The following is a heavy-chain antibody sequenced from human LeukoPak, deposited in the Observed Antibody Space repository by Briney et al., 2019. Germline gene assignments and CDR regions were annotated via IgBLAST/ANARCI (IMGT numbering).Heavy chain of an antibody. CDR1: GGSISSYY. J-gene: IGHJ4*02. D-gene: IGHD3-3*01. Sequence: SETLSLTCTVSGGSISSYYWSWIRQPPGRGLEWIGYIYCSESTNYNPSLKSRVTISVDTSKNQFSLKLSSVTAADTAVYYCARSRFLEWSRWDYFDYWGQGTLVTVSS. CDR3: ARSRFLEWSRWDYFDY. V-gene: IGHV4-59*01. CDR2: IYCSEST.